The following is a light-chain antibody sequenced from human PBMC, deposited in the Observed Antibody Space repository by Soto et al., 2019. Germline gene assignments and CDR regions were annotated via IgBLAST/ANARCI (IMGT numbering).Light chain of an antibody. CDR3: QQYDSSPWT. Sequence: EIVLTQSPGTLSLSPGERATLSCRASQSVSSSFLAWYQQKPGQAPRHLIYGASSRATGIPDSFSGSGSGTDFTLTISRLAPEDFAVYYCQQYDSSPWTFGQGTKVEIK. J-gene: IGKJ1*01. V-gene: IGKV3-20*01. CDR1: QSVSSSF. CDR2: GAS.